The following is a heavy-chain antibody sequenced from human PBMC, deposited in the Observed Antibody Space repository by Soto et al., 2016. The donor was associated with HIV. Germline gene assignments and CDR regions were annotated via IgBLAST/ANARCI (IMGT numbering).Heavy chain of an antibody. J-gene: IGHJ4*02. D-gene: IGHD3-10*01. V-gene: IGHV3-23*01. Sequence: EVQLLESGGGLVQPGGSLRLSCAASGFTFSSYAMSWVRQAPGKGLEWVSAISGSGGSTYYADSVKGRFTISRDNSKNTLYLQMNSLRAEDTAVYYCAKDSGGWYYGSGSYFNYWGQGTLVTVSS. CDR1: GFTFSSYA. CDR3: AKDSGGWYYGSGSYFNY. CDR2: ISGSGGST.